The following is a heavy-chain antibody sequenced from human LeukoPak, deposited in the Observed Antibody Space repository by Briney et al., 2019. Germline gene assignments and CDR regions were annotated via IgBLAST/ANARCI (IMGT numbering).Heavy chain of an antibody. D-gene: IGHD1-26*01. CDR2: INPNSGGT. CDR3: ARGSIVGATFDYFDY. Sequence: PRASVKVSCKASGYTFTSYGISWVRQAPGQGLEWMGWINPNSGGTNYAQKFQGRVTMTRDTSISTAYMDLSRLRSDDTVVYYCARGSIVGATFDYFDYWGQGTLVTVSS. J-gene: IGHJ4*02. V-gene: IGHV1-2*02. CDR1: GYTFTSYG.